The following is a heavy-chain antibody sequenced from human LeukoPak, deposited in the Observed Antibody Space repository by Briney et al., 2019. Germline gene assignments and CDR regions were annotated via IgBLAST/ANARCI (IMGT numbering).Heavy chain of an antibody. J-gene: IGHJ5*02. CDR3: AREGVVVVPAARHNWFDP. D-gene: IGHD2-2*01. CDR1: GGTFSSYA. CDR2: IIPILGIA. Sequence: SVKVSCKASGGTFSSYAISWVRQAPGQGLEWMGRIIPILGIANYAQKFQGRVTITADESTSTAYMELSSLRSEDTAVYYCAREGVVVVPAARHNWFDPWGQGTLVTVSS. V-gene: IGHV1-69*04.